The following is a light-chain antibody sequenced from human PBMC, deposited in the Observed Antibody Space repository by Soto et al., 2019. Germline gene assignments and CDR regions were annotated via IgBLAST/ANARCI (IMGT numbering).Light chain of an antibody. CDR3: PAQCRRLGGVV. Sequence: QSVLTQPPSVSGAPGQRVTISCTGSSSNIGAGYDVHWYQQLPGTAPKLLIYGNSNRPSGVPDRFSGSKSGTSASLAITGPPAEGGAEYCCPAQCRRLGGVVFGRGTKLTVL. V-gene: IGLV1-40*01. CDR2: GNS. CDR1: SSNIGAGYD. J-gene: IGLJ2*01.